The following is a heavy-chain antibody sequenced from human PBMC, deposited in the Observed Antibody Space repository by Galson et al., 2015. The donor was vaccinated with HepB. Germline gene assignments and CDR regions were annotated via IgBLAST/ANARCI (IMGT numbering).Heavy chain of an antibody. CDR3: ARDAIGGGYSIDS. D-gene: IGHD2-2*01. Sequence: SLRLSCAASGFAIETYGMHWVRQAPGKGLEWLSIIWNVRFNDFYADSVKGRFTISRDSSENTLYLHMTSLRAGDTAVYYCARDAIGGGYSIDSWGQGTLVTVSS. CDR1: GFAIETYG. V-gene: IGHV3-33*01. J-gene: IGHJ5*01. CDR2: IWNVRFND.